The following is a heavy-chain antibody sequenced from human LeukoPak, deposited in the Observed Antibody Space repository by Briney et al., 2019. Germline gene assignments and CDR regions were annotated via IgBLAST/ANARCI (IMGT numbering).Heavy chain of an antibody. CDR1: GFIFSSYS. CDR3: ARGYGDYFYYFDY. CDR2: ISSSSSTI. D-gene: IGHD4-17*01. J-gene: IGHJ4*02. V-gene: IGHV3-48*01. Sequence: GGSLRLSCAASGFIFSSYSMNWVRQAPGKGLEWVSYISSSSSTIYYADSVKGRFTISRDNAKNSLYLQMNSLRAEDTAVYYCARGYGDYFYYFDYWGQGTLVTVSS.